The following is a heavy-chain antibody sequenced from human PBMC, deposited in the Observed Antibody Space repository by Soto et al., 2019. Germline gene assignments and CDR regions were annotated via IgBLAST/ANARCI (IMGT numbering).Heavy chain of an antibody. D-gene: IGHD3-10*01. CDR3: ARDSITMVRGVAGSYYYYYMYV. CDR1: GFTFSSYW. V-gene: IGHV3-7*01. Sequence: GGSLRLSCAASGFTFSSYWMSWARQAPGKGLQWVANIKGDGSETYYPDFVKGRFTISRDKAKNSLYLQMNSLRAEDTAVYYCARDSITMVRGVAGSYYYYYMYVWGKGTTDTVS. CDR2: IKGDGSET. J-gene: IGHJ6*03.